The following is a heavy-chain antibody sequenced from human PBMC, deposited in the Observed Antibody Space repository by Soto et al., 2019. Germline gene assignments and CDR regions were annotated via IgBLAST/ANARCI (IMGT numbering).Heavy chain of an antibody. J-gene: IGHJ5*02. Sequence: GGSLRLSCAISGFTFSNYAMHWVRQAPGKGLEWVAVISDDGSNKHYADSVKGRFTIPRDNSKNTLFLQMNSLRPGDTAVYYCARGLVVVVSRDWFDPWGQGTLVTVSS. CDR3: ARGLVVVVSRDWFDP. V-gene: IGHV3-30-3*01. CDR2: ISDDGSNK. CDR1: GFTFSNYA. D-gene: IGHD3-22*01.